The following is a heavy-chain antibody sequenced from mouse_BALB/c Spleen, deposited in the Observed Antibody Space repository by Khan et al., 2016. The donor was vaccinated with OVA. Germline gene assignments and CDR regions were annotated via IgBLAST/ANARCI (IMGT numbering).Heavy chain of an antibody. V-gene: IGHV9-2-1*01. J-gene: IGHJ2*01. D-gene: IGHD2-10*02. CDR1: GYTFTDYS. CDR2: INTETGEP. Sequence: QIQLVQSGPELKKPGETVKISCKASGYTFTDYSMHWVKQAPGKGLKWMGWINTETGEPTYADDFKGRFAFSLETSASPAYLQINNLKNEDTATYFCASGLKYGNFDYWGQGTTLTVSS. CDR3: ASGLKYGNFDY.